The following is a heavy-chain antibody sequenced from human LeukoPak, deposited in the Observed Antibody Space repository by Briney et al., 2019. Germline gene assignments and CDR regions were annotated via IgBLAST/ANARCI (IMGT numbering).Heavy chain of an antibody. D-gene: IGHD3-10*01. CDR1: GFTVSSNY. V-gene: IGHV3-53*01. CDR2: IYSGGST. J-gene: IGHJ4*02. Sequence: GGSLRLSCAASGFTVSSNYMSWVRQAPGKGLEWVSVIYSGGSTYYADSVKGRFTISRDNSKNTLYVQMNSLRAEDTAVYYCAKVHYYGSGSLDYWGQGTLVTVSS. CDR3: AKVHYYGSGSLDY.